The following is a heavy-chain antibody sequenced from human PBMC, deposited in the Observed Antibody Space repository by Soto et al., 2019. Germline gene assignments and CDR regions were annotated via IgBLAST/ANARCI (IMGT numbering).Heavy chain of an antibody. CDR3: ARTEWIQLWFAY. Sequence: QVQLLESGPGLVKPSQTLSLICNVSGASISSGGYYWSWIRQRPGGGLEWLGFIYYSGISHYNPSLKSRATISVDTSKNQFSFKLISVTAADTAVYYCARTEWIQLWFAYWGQGALVTVS. J-gene: IGHJ4*02. CDR2: IYYSGIS. V-gene: IGHV4-31*03. D-gene: IGHD5-18*01. CDR1: GASISSGGYY.